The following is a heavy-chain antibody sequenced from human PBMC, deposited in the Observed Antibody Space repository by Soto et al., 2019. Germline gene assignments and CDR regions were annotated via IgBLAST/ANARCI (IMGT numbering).Heavy chain of an antibody. Sequence: QVQLRESGPGLLRPSETLSLTCTVSGGSIRNYYLTWIRQSPGKGLEWIGHVFFTGSTKYSPSLESRVTISVDTSQNQFSLSLTSVTTADTGVYYCAREDGDFVYVHWGQGTLVTVSS. V-gene: IGHV4-59*01. CDR2: VFFTGST. CDR1: GGSIRNYY. J-gene: IGHJ4*02. CDR3: AREDGDFVYVH. D-gene: IGHD4-17*01.